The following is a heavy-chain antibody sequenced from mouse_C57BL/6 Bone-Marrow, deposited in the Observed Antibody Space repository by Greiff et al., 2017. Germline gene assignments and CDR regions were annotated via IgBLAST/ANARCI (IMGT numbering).Heavy chain of an antibody. V-gene: IGHV1-50*01. CDR3: TTLYDYDGGY. D-gene: IGHD2-4*01. Sequence: QQSCKASGYTFTSYWMQWVKQRPGQGLEWIGEIDPSDSYTNYNQKFKGKATLTVDTSSSTAYMQLSSLTSEDTAVYYCTTLYDYDGGYWGQGTSVTVSS. CDR1: GYTFTSYW. CDR2: IDPSDSYT. J-gene: IGHJ4*01.